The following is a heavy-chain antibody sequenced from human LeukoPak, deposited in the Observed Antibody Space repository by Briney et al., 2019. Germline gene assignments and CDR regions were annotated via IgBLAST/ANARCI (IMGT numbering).Heavy chain of an antibody. Sequence: PGGSLRLSCAASGFTFSSYAMSWVRQAPGKGLEWVSGISGSGGSTYYADSVKGRFTISRDNSKNRLYLQMNNLRAEDTAVYYCAKRPRGNYLDPFDYWGQGTLVTVSS. J-gene: IGHJ4*02. CDR2: ISGSGGST. CDR1: GFTFSSYA. D-gene: IGHD3-10*01. CDR3: AKRPRGNYLDPFDY. V-gene: IGHV3-23*01.